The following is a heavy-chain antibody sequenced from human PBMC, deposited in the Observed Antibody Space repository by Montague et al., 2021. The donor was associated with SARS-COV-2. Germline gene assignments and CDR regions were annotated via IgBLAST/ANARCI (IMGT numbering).Heavy chain of an antibody. Sequence: SETLSLTCTVSGGSISGYYRSWIRQPPGKGLEWIGYIYYSGSTNXNPSLKSRVTISVDTSKNQFSLKLSSVTAADTAVYYCARDLVAGGMDVWGQGTTVTVSS. D-gene: IGHD2-8*02. V-gene: IGHV4-59*01. CDR1: GGSISGYY. CDR3: ARDLVAGGMDV. J-gene: IGHJ6*02. CDR2: IYYSGST.